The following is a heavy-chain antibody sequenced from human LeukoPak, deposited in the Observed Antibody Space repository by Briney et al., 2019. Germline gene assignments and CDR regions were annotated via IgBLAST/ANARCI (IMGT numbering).Heavy chain of an antibody. CDR1: GGSIRSTSYY. D-gene: IGHD6-13*01. CDR3: ARDLYSSRTNDAFVI. V-gene: IGHV4-39*07. J-gene: IGHJ3*02. CDR2: IYYSGST. Sequence: SETLSLTCTVSGGSIRSTSYYWGWIRQPPGKGLEWIGSIYYSGSTYYNPSLKSQVTISVDTSKNQFSLKLSSVTAADTAVYYCARDLYSSRTNDAFVIWGQGTMVTVSS.